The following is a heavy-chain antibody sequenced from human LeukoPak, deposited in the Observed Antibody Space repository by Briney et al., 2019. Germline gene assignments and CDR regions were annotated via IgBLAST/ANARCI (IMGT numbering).Heavy chain of an antibody. J-gene: IGHJ4*02. CDR1: GYTFTSYG. Sequence: ASVKVSCKASGYTFTSYGISWVRQAPGQGLEWMGWISGYNGNTKYTQKVQGRVTMTTDTSTSTAYMELRSLRSDDTAVYYCARDLTHRRNYDSSGYQIVPAFWGQGTLVTVSP. V-gene: IGHV1-18*01. CDR3: ARDLTHRRNYDSSGYQIVPAF. CDR2: ISGYNGNT. D-gene: IGHD3-22*01.